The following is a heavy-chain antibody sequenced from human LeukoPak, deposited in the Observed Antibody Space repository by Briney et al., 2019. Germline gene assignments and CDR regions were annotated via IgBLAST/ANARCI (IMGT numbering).Heavy chain of an antibody. J-gene: IGHJ4*02. V-gene: IGHV5-51*01. CDR2: IYPGDSDT. CDR1: GYIFTSYW. Sequence: NLGASLQISCKCSGYIFTSYWIAWVRQLPGKGLEWMGIIYPGDSDTRYSPSFQGQVTISADKSISTAYLQWSSLKASDTAMYYCARQVDIAVAGYDYWGQGTLITVSS. CDR3: ARQVDIAVAGYDY. D-gene: IGHD6-13*01.